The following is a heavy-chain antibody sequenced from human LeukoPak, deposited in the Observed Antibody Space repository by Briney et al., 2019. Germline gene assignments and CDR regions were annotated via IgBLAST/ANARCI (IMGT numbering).Heavy chain of an antibody. J-gene: IGHJ4*02. CDR1: GLTFNTYS. Sequence: GGSLRLSCAASGLTFNTYSMNSVRQAPGKGLEWVSYISSSRSTIYYADSVKGRFTISRDNAKNSLYLQMNSLRDEDTAVYYCALAVAGFDDWGQGTLVTVSS. D-gene: IGHD6-19*01. V-gene: IGHV3-48*02. CDR2: ISSSRSTI. CDR3: ALAVAGFDD.